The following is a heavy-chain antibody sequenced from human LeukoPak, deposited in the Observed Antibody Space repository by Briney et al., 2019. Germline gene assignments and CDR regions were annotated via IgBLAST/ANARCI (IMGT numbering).Heavy chain of an antibody. CDR1: GFTFSSYA. D-gene: IGHD3-3*01. V-gene: IGHV3-23*01. J-gene: IGHJ6*02. CDR2: ISGSGGST. Sequence: PGGSLRLSCAASGFTFSSYAMSWVRQAPGKGLEWVSAISGSGGSTYYADSVKGRFTISRDNAKNSLYLQMNSLRAEDTAVYYCARSHLFGVVIILYGMDVWGQGTTVTVSS. CDR3: ARSHLFGVVIILYGMDV.